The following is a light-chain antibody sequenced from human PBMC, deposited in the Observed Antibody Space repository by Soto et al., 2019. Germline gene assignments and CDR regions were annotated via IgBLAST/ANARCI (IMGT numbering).Light chain of an antibody. CDR3: QQRSNWPPIT. Sequence: EVVLTQFPATLSLSPGDRAALSCKASQSVHNFLAWYQQRPGQAPRLLIYAASNMAAGIPDRFSGSGSGTDFTLTINSLETEDFAVYYCQQRSNWPPITFGQGTRLHIK. CDR1: QSVHNF. J-gene: IGKJ5*01. V-gene: IGKV3-11*01. CDR2: AAS.